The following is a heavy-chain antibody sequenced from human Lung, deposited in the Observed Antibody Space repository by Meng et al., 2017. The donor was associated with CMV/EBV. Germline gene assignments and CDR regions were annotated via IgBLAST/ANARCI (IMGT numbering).Heavy chain of an antibody. CDR3: ARGEGYQLLLSGP. D-gene: IGHD2-2*01. Sequence: GGSLRLXCTTSGFTFSAFSMNWVRQAPGEGLEWVSSISTTSTYIYYADSLKGRFTISRDNAKNSLYLQMNSLRAEDTAVYYCARGEGYQLLLSGPWGQGTLVTVSS. V-gene: IGHV3-21*01. J-gene: IGHJ5*02. CDR1: GFTFSAFS. CDR2: ISTTSTYI.